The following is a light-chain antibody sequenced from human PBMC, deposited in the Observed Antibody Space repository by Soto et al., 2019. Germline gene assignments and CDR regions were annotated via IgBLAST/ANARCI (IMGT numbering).Light chain of an antibody. Sequence: EIVLTQSPGTLSWSPGERATLSCRASEGVASNYLAWYPQKPGRAPRLLIFTASSRATGIPDRFSVSGSGTDFTLTISRLEPEDFAVYYCQQYGSSGTFGQGTKVDIK. CDR2: TAS. CDR1: EGVASNY. J-gene: IGKJ1*01. CDR3: QQYGSSGT. V-gene: IGKV3-20*01.